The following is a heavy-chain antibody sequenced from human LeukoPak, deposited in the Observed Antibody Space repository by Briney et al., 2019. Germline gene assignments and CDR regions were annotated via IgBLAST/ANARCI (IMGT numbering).Heavy chain of an antibody. CDR1: GGSFSGYY. D-gene: IGHD3-3*01. CDR3: ARTYYDFWSGYYTGIFDY. Sequence: SETLSLTCAVYGGSFSGYYWSWIRQPPGKGLEWIGYIYYSGSTNYNPSLKSRVTISVDTSKNQFSLKLSSVTAADTAVYYCARTYYDFWSGYYTGIFDYWGQGTLVTVSS. V-gene: IGHV4-59*01. CDR2: IYYSGST. J-gene: IGHJ4*02.